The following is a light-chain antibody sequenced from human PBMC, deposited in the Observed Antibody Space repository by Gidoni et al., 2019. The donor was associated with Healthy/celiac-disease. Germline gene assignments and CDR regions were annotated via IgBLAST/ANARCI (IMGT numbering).Light chain of an antibody. V-gene: IGLV3-1*01. CDR1: KLGDKY. CDR2: QDS. CDR3: QAWDSSHVV. Sequence: SYDLTQPPSVPVSPGQTASITCSGDKLGDKYACWYQQKPGQSPVLVIYQDSKRPPGIPERFSGSNSGNTATLTISGTQAMDEADYYCQAWDSSHVVIGGGTKLTVL. J-gene: IGLJ2*01.